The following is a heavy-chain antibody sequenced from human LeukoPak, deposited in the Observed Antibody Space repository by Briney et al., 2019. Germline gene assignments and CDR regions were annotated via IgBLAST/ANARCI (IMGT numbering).Heavy chain of an antibody. CDR2: IKQDGSEK. CDR3: ARDCSTSCYAGDDWFDP. CDR1: GFTFSSYW. Sequence: GGSLRLSCAASGFTFSSYWMSWVRQAPGKGLEWVANIKQDGSEKYYVDSVKGRITISRDNARNSLSLQMNSLRAEDTAVYYCARDCSTSCYAGDDWFDPWGQGTLVTVSS. D-gene: IGHD2-2*01. V-gene: IGHV3-7*01. J-gene: IGHJ5*02.